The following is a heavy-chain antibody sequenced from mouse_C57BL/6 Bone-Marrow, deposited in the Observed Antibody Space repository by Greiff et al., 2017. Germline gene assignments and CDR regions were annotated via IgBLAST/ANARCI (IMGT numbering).Heavy chain of an antibody. CDR1: GYTFTSYG. D-gene: IGHD1-1*01. J-gene: IGHJ2*01. CDR2: IYPRSGNT. V-gene: IGHV1-81*01. CDR3: ARLPSTTVVAHYFDY. Sequence: QVQLQQSGAELARPGASVKLSCKASGYTFTSYGISWVKQRTGQGLEWIGEIYPRSGNTYYNEKFKGKATLTADKSSSTAYMELRSLTSEDSAVYFCARLPSTTVVAHYFDYWGQGTTLTVSS.